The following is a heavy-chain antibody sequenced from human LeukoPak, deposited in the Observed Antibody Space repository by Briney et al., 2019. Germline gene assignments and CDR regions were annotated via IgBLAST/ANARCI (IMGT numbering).Heavy chain of an antibody. J-gene: IGHJ4*02. D-gene: IGHD1-26*01. CDR2: IYPGDSDT. Sequence: GESLKIYRKGSGYRFTSYWIGWVRPVPGEGLEWMGIIYPGDSDTRYSPSFQGQVTISADKSISTAYLQWSSLKASDTAMYYCARRSGSYAYYFDYWGQGTLVTVSS. CDR1: GYRFTSYW. CDR3: ARRSGSYAYYFDY. V-gene: IGHV5-51*01.